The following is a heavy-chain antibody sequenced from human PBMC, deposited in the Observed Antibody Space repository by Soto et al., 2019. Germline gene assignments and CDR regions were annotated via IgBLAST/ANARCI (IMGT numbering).Heavy chain of an antibody. D-gene: IGHD2-2*01. CDR1: GFTFSSYS. J-gene: IGHJ4*02. CDR3: ARSPYGIVVVPAATSDY. V-gene: IGHV3-21*01. Sequence: GGSLRLSCAASGFTFSSYSMNWVRQAPGKGLEWVSSISSSSSYIYYADSVKGRFTISRDNAKNSLYLQMNSLRAEDTAVYYCARSPYGIVVVPAATSDYWGQGTLVTVSS. CDR2: ISSSSSYI.